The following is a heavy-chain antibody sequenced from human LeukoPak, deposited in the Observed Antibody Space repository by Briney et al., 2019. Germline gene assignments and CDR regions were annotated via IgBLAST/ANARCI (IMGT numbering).Heavy chain of an antibody. CDR3: ARDKGYCSGGSCYLNWFDP. CDR1: GFTFSSYW. J-gene: IGHJ5*02. V-gene: IGHV3-74*01. CDR2: INSDGSST. D-gene: IGHD2-15*01. Sequence: GGSLRLSCAASGFTFSSYWMHWVRQAPGKGLVWVSRINSDGSSTTYADSVKGRFTISRDNAKNTLYLQMNSLRAEDTAVYYCARDKGYCSGGSCYLNWFDPWGQGTLVTVSS.